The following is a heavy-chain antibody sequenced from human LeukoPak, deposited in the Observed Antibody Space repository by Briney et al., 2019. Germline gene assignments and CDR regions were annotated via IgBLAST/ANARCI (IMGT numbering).Heavy chain of an antibody. V-gene: IGHV4-59*08. Sequence: SETLSFTCTVSGGSISSYYLSWIRQPPGKGLEWIGYIYYSGSTNYNPSLKSRVTISVDTSKNQFSLKLSSVTAADTAVYYCAAWTSSRYFLDAFDIWGQGTMVTVSS. CDR1: GGSISSYY. J-gene: IGHJ3*02. D-gene: IGHD2/OR15-2a*01. CDR3: AAWTSSRYFLDAFDI. CDR2: IYYSGST.